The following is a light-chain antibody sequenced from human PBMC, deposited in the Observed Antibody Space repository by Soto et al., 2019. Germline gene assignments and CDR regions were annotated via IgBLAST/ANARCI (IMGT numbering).Light chain of an antibody. CDR2: EFT. Sequence: QSALTQPASVSGSPGQSITISCTGTSSDVGGYNYVSWYQQHPGKAPKLMISEFTNRPSGVSNRFSGSKSGNTASLTISGLQAEDEADYYCSSYTTSSTVVFGGGTKLTVL. V-gene: IGLV2-14*01. CDR1: SSDVGGYNY. J-gene: IGLJ2*01. CDR3: SSYTTSSTVV.